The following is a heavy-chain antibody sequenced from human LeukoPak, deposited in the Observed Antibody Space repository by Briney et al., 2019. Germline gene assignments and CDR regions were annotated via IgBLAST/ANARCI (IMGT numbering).Heavy chain of an antibody. CDR2: IYYSGST. D-gene: IGHD2-8*01. Sequence: PSETLSLTCTVSGGSVSSGSYYWSWIRQPPGKGLEWIGYIYYSGSTNYNPPLKSRVTISVDTSKNQFSLKLSSVTAADTAVYYCARVTYGTTRCDYWGQGTLVTVSS. CDR3: ARVTYGTTRCDY. CDR1: GGSVSSGSYY. J-gene: IGHJ4*02. V-gene: IGHV4-61*01.